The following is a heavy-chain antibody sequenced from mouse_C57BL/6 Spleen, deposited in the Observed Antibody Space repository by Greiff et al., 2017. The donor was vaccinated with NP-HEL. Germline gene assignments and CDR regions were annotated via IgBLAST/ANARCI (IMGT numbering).Heavy chain of an antibody. CDR1: GFTFSSYG. CDR3: ARQLWVRQENSMDY. J-gene: IGHJ4*01. D-gene: IGHD2-14*01. Sequence: EVHLVESGGDLVKPGGSLKLSCAASGFTFSSYGMSWVRQTPDKRLEWVATISSGGSYTYYPDSVKGRFTISRDNAKNTLYLQMSSLKSEDTAMYYCARQLWVRQENSMDYWGQGTSVTVSS. CDR2: ISSGGSYT. V-gene: IGHV5-6*01.